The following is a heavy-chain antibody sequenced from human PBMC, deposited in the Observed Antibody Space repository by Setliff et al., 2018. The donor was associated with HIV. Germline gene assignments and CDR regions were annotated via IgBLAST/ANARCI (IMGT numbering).Heavy chain of an antibody. CDR1: GYTFTSDY. J-gene: IGHJ5*02. CDR2: INPAVNPT. CDR3: AKDIPGHAINSGRIKNWFDP. Sequence: ASVKVSCKASGYTFTSDYIHWVRQAPGQGLEWMGIINPAVNPTSYAQKFQGRLTMTRDPSTNTVYMELRSLRSEDTAVYYWAKDIPGHAINSGRIKNWFDPWGEGTLVTVSS. V-gene: IGHV1-46*01. D-gene: IGHD6-19*01.